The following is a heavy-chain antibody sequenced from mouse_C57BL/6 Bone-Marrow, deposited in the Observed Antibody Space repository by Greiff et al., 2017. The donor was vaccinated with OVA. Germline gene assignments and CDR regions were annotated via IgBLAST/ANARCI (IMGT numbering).Heavy chain of an antibody. CDR3: ARCGYDPWFAY. J-gene: IGHJ3*01. CDR2: INPSSGYT. D-gene: IGHD2-2*01. CDR1: GYTFTSYT. Sequence: VQLQQSGAELARPGASVKMSCKASGYTFTSYTMHWVQQRPGQGLEWIGYINPSSGYTKYNQKFKDKATLTADKSSSTAYMQLSSLTSEDSAVYYCARCGYDPWFAYWGQGTLVTVSA. V-gene: IGHV1-4*01.